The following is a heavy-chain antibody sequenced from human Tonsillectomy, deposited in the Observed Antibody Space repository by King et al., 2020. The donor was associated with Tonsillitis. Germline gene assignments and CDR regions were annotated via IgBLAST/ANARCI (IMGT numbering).Heavy chain of an antibody. Sequence: VQLVESGGDLVQPGGSLRLSCAASGFTFSTYWMHWVRQAPGKGLVWVSHITSDASRTTYADSVKGRFTISRDNAKNTLYLQMNSLRAEDTAVYYCVRDSVASGSFDSWGKGTLVTVSS. D-gene: IGHD3-10*01. J-gene: IGHJ4*02. V-gene: IGHV3-74*01. CDR1: GFTFSTYW. CDR3: VRDSVASGSFDS. CDR2: ITSDASRT.